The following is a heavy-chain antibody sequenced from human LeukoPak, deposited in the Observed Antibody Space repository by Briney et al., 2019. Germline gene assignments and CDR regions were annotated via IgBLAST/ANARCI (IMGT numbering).Heavy chain of an antibody. D-gene: IGHD3-3*02. CDR3: ARGAFTLYYYYYGMDV. CDR2: TYYRSKWYN. J-gene: IGHJ6*02. Sequence: SQTLSLTCAISGDSVSSNSAAWNWIRQSPLRGLEWLGRTYYRSKWYNDYAVSVKSRITINPDTSKNQFSLQLNSVTPEDTAVYYCARGAFTLYYYYYGMDVWGQGTTVTVSS. CDR1: GDSVSSNSAA. V-gene: IGHV6-1*01.